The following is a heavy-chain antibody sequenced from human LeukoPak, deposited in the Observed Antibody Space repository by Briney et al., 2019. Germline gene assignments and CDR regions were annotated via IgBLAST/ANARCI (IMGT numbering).Heavy chain of an antibody. Sequence: GGSLRLSCAASGFTFSSYATSWVRQAPGKGLEWVSAISGSGGSTYYADSVKGRFTISRDNSKNTLYLQMNSLRAEDTAVYYCAKDRSEYGSGSYYPLDYWGQGTLVTVSS. CDR2: ISGSGGST. V-gene: IGHV3-23*01. D-gene: IGHD3-10*01. J-gene: IGHJ4*02. CDR1: GFTFSSYA. CDR3: AKDRSEYGSGSYYPLDY.